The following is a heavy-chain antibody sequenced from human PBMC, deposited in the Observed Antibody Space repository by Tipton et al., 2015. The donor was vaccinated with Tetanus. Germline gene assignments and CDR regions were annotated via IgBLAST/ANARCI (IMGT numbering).Heavy chain of an antibody. J-gene: IGHJ5*01. CDR3: ARQRVAYSSTWYDS. D-gene: IGHD6-19*01. Sequence: SLRLSCAASGFRFHDHGMSWVRQGPGKGLEWVSGINWNGDNRDYVDSVKGRFTISRDNANNFLYLQMTSLRPEDTAVYYCARQRVAYSSTWYDSWGQGTLVTVSS. CDR1: GFRFHDHG. CDR2: INWNGDNR. V-gene: IGHV3-20*04.